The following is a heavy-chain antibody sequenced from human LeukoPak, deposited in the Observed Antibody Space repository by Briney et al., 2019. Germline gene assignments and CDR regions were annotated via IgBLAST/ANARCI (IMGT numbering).Heavy chain of an antibody. CDR1: GYTLTELP. V-gene: IGHV1-24*01. D-gene: IGHD3-22*01. Sequence: GASVKVSCKVSGYTLTELPMHWVRQAPGKGLEWMGGFDPEDGETIYAQKFQGRVTMTEDTSTDTAYMELSSLRSEDTAVYYCAGGYYYDSRRGHDYWGQGTLVTVSS. CDR2: FDPEDGET. J-gene: IGHJ4*02. CDR3: AGGYYYDSRRGHDY.